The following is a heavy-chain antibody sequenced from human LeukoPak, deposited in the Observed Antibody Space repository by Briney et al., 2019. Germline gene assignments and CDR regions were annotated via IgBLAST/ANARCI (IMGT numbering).Heavy chain of an antibody. CDR1: SGSISSYY. V-gene: IGHV4-4*07. J-gene: IGHJ6*03. D-gene: IGHD1-26*01. CDR2: IYTSGST. CDR3: ARTPPRGGRYYYYYMDV. Sequence: SETLSLNCTVSSGSISSYYWSWIRQPAGKGLEWIGRIYTSGSTNYNPSLKSRVTMSVDTSKNQFSLKLSSVTAADTAVYYCARTPPRGGRYYYYYMDVWGKGTTVTVSS.